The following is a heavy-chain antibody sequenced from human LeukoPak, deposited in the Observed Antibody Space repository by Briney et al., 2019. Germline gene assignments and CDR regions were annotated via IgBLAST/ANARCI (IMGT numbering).Heavy chain of an antibody. J-gene: IGHJ6*03. V-gene: IGHV4-59*01. CDR3: ARVEEGYGSGRRENYYYYYMDV. CDR2: IYYSGST. CDR1: GGSISSYY. Sequence: SETLSLTCTVSGGSISSYYWSWIRQPPGKGLEWIGYIYYSGSTNYNPPLKSRVTISVDTSKNQFSLKLSSVTAADTAVYYCARVEEGYGSGRRENYYYYYMDVWGKGTTVTISS. D-gene: IGHD3-10*01.